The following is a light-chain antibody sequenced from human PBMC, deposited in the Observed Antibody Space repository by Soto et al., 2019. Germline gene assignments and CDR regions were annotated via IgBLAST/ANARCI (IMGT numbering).Light chain of an antibody. Sequence: QLVLTQPASVSGSPGQSITISCTGTISDVGGYNYVSWYQQHPGKAPKLMIFDVSNRPSGVSNRFSGSKSGYTASLTISGLQAEDEADYYCSSYTGSSTYVFGTGTKVTVL. CDR1: ISDVGGYNY. V-gene: IGLV2-14*03. J-gene: IGLJ1*01. CDR3: SSYTGSSTYV. CDR2: DVS.